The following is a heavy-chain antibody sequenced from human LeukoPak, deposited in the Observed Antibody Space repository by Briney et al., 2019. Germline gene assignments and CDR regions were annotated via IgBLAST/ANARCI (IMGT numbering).Heavy chain of an antibody. J-gene: IGHJ4*02. CDR3: AKDWRRSIDGDFDY. D-gene: IGHD3-3*01. V-gene: IGHV3-21*04. CDR2: ISSSSSYI. Sequence: GGSLRLSCAASGFTFSSYSMNWVRQAPGKGLELVSSISSSSSYIYYADSVKGRFTISRDNAKNTLYLQMNSLRAEDTAVYYCAKDWRRSIDGDFDYWGQGTLVTVSS. CDR1: GFTFSSYS.